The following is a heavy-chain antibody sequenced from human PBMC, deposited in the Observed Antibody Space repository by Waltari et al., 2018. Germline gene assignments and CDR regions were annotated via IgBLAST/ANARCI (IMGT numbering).Heavy chain of an antibody. V-gene: IGHV4-38-2*01. CDR1: GYSISGGDF. D-gene: IGHD2-15*01. CDR3: ARRGRLSSYVLDY. CDR2: IYPGGDT. J-gene: IGHJ4*02. Sequence: QLHLQESGPGLLKPSETLSLTCAVSGYSISGGDFWGWSRQTPGKGLEWIGSIYPGGDTYLTPSLKSRVTISVDKSKNQCSLNLRSITAGDTAVYYCARRGRLSSYVLDYWGQGTLVTVSS.